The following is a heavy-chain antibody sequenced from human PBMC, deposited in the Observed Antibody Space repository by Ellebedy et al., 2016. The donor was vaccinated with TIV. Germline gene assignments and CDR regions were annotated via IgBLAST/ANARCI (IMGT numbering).Heavy chain of an antibody. CDR1: RGIFTRCV. D-gene: IGHD5-18*01. CDR3: ARGEQDTAMGYYFDY. Sequence: SVKVSXXASRGIFTRCVITWVRQAPGQGPEWMGGIIPLFGTPIYAQKFRGRVTLTADRSTGTAYMELRSLKSADTAVYYCARGEQDTAMGYYFDYWGQGSLVTVSS. V-gene: IGHV1-69*06. J-gene: IGHJ4*02. CDR2: IIPLFGTP.